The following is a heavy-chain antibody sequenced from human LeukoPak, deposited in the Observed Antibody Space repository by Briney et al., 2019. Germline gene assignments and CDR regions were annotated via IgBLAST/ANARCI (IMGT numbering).Heavy chain of an antibody. V-gene: IGHV3-7*01. CDR3: ARDMGPYYWYDY. CDR2: IRPDGSEK. D-gene: IGHD3-10*01. Sequence: GGSLRLSCAASGFTFSTHWMSWVRQAPGKGLEWVANIRPDGSEKYYMDSVKGRLTISRDNAKNSLYLQMNSLRAEDTAVYYCARDMGPYYWYDYWGQGTLVTVSS. CDR1: GFTFSTHW. J-gene: IGHJ4*02.